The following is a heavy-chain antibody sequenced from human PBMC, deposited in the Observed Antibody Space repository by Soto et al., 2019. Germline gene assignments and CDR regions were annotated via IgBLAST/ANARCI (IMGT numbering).Heavy chain of an antibody. J-gene: IGHJ4*02. CDR3: ASNEVTYYFDY. V-gene: IGHV4-59*05. D-gene: IGHD2-21*02. CDR1: GGSISGCC. CDR2: VYYSGST. Sequence: SETLSLTCTVSGGSISGCCWCWIRQSPAKGLEWIGRVYYSGSTYYNPSLKSRVTISVDTSKNQFSLKLSSVTAADTAVYYCASNEVTYYFDYWGQGTLVTVSS.